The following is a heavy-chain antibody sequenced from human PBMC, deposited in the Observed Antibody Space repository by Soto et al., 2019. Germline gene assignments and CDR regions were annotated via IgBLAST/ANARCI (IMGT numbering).Heavy chain of an antibody. CDR1: GWSFSDYY. Sequence: SETLSLTCAVYGWSFSDYYWSWIRQPPGKGLEWIGEINHTGGTNYRPSLKSRVTISVDTSKKQLSLKLSSVTAADTAVYYCATHRENYYYYGMDVWGQGTTVTVSS. D-gene: IGHD3-10*01. V-gene: IGHV4-34*01. J-gene: IGHJ6*02. CDR2: INHTGGT. CDR3: ATHRENYYYYGMDV.